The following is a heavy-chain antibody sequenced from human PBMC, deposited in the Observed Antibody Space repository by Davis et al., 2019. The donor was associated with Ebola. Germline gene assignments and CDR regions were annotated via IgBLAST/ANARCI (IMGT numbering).Heavy chain of an antibody. CDR2: IYTSGST. CDR3: ARRYDYVWGSYWSWFDP. J-gene: IGHJ5*02. Sequence: PSETLSLTCTVSGGSISSYYWSWIRRPAGKGLEWIGRIYTSGSTNYNPSLKSRVTMSVDTSKNQFSLKLSSVTAADTAVYYCARRYDYVWGSYWSWFDPWGQGTLVTVSS. V-gene: IGHV4-4*07. D-gene: IGHD3-16*01. CDR1: GGSISSYY.